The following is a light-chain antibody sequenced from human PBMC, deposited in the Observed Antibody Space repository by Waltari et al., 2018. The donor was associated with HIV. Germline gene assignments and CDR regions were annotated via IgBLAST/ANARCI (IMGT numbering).Light chain of an antibody. Sequence: DIVMTQSPDSLAVSLGERATINCKSSQSVLYNSNNKNYLAWYQQKPGQPPTLLIYWASTRESRVPDRFSGSGSGTDFTLTISSLQAEDMALYYCQQYYSTPWTFGQGTKVEIK. V-gene: IGKV4-1*01. J-gene: IGKJ1*01. CDR3: QQYYSTPWT. CDR2: WAS. CDR1: QSVLYNSNNKNY.